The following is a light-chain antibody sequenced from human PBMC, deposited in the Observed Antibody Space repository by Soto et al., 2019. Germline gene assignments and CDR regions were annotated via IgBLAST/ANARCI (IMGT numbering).Light chain of an antibody. Sequence: DIQLTQSPSSLSASVGDRLTITCRANQSISAYLSWYQQSPGKAPKLLMYAASNLQSGVPSRFSGSGSGTDFTLTITSLRPEDFATYYCQQTYSSPYSFGQWTKVEIK. CDR3: QQTYSSPYS. CDR1: QSISAY. CDR2: AAS. J-gene: IGKJ2*03. V-gene: IGKV1-39*01.